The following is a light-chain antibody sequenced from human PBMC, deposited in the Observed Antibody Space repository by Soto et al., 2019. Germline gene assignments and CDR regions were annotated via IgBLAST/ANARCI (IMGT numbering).Light chain of an antibody. CDR1: NIGSKN. CDR3: QVWDSNSDHAWV. J-gene: IGLJ3*02. Sequence: SYELTQPPSVSVAPGKTARITCGGNNIGSKNLYWFQQKPGQAPILVIYYDSDRPSGIPERFSGSNSGNTATLTITRVEAGDEADYYCQVWDSNSDHAWVFGGGTKVTVL. CDR2: YDS. V-gene: IGLV3-21*04.